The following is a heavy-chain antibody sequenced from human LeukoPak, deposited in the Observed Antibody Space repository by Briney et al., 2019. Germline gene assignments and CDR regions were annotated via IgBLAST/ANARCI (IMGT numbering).Heavy chain of an antibody. CDR2: ISSSGAAT. Sequence: PGGSLRLSCAASGFTFSGYAMSWVRQAPGKGLEWVSAISSSGAATHYADSVKGRFTISRDNSKNILYLQMNSLRAEDTAVYYCARGLELTYYDSSGYDYWGQGTPVTVSS. D-gene: IGHD3-22*01. J-gene: IGHJ4*02. V-gene: IGHV3-23*01. CDR1: GFTFSGYA. CDR3: ARGLELTYYDSSGYDY.